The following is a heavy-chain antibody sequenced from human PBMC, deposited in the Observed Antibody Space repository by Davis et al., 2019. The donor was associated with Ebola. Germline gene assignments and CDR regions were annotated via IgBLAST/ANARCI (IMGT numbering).Heavy chain of an antibody. CDR2: INNDGTST. CDR1: GFTFSSYW. D-gene: IGHD6-19*01. Sequence: GESLKISCAASGFTFSSYWMHWVRQAPGKGLVWVSRINNDGTSTSYADSLKGRFTISRDNSRNTLYLQMNSLRAEDTAVYYCARGVRIPVAGTGYAFDIWGQGTMVTVSS. V-gene: IGHV3-74*01. CDR3: ARGVRIPVAGTGYAFDI. J-gene: IGHJ3*02.